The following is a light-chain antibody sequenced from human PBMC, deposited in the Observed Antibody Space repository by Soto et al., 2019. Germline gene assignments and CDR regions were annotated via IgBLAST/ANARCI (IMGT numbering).Light chain of an antibody. V-gene: IGKV3-11*01. Sequence: ELVSTQSPASLSLSPGERATLSCRVSQSVSSYLAWYQQKPGQAPRLLIYNASNRATGIPARFSGSGSGTDFTLTISSLEPEDFAVYFCQHRAGWPPALTFGGGTKVDIK. CDR2: NAS. J-gene: IGKJ4*01. CDR3: QHRAGWPPALT. CDR1: QSVSSY.